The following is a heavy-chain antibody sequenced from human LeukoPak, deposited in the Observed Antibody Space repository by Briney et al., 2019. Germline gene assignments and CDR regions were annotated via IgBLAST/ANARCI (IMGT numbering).Heavy chain of an antibody. Sequence: GESLKISCKGSGYSFTSYWIAWVRQMPGKGLEWMGIIYPGDSYTTYSPPFQGQVTISADKSISTAYLQRRSLKASDTAMYYCARRSGSDALDIWGQGTMVTVSS. CDR3: ARRSGSDALDI. CDR2: IYPGDSYT. J-gene: IGHJ3*02. V-gene: IGHV5-51*01. CDR1: GYSFTSYW. D-gene: IGHD3-10*01.